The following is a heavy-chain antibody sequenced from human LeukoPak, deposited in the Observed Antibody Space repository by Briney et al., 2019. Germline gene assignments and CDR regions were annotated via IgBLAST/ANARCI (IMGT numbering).Heavy chain of an antibody. V-gene: IGHV3-21*01. CDR2: ISSSSSYI. CDR1: GFTFSSYT. Sequence: GGSLRLSCAASGFTFSSYTINWVRQAPGKGLEWVSSISSSSSYIYYADSMKGRITVSRDNAKNSLYLQMNSLRAEDAAVYYCARGVGATPAFFDYWGQGTLVTVSS. D-gene: IGHD1-26*01. J-gene: IGHJ4*02. CDR3: ARGVGATPAFFDY.